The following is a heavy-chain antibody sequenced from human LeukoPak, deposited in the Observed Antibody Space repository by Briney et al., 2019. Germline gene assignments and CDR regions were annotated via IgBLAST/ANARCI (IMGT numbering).Heavy chain of an antibody. CDR3: AGGGSNDAFDI. V-gene: IGHV4-38-2*02. CDR2: IYHSGST. D-gene: IGHD2-15*01. CDR1: GYSISSGYY. Sequence: SETLSLTCTVSGYSISSGYYWGWIRQPPGKGLEWIGSIYHSGSTYYNPSLKSRVTISVDTSKNQFSLKLSSVTAADTAVYYCAGGGSNDAFDIWGQGTMVTVSS. J-gene: IGHJ3*02.